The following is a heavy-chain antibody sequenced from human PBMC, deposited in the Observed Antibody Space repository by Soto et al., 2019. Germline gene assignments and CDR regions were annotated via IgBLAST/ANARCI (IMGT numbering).Heavy chain of an antibody. CDR3: AKSLLFVDHAYMDV. D-gene: IGHD2-21*01. Sequence: ASVKVSCKASGYTFTSYGISWVRQAPGQGLEWMGWIIANKGNTNYAQKLQDRVTMTTDRSTRTAYMELRSLRPEDTAVYYCAKSLLFVDHAYMDVWGKGTTVTVSS. V-gene: IGHV1-18*01. CDR1: GYTFTSYG. CDR2: IIANKGNT. J-gene: IGHJ6*03.